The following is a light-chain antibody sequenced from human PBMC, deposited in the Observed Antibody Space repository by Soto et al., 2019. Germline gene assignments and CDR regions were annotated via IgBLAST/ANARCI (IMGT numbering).Light chain of an antibody. CDR2: GNS. Sequence: QSVLTQPPSVSGALGQRLTISCTGTSSNIGAGYDVHWYQQLPGTAPKLLIYGNSNRPSGVPDRFSGSKSGTSASLAITGLQAEDEADYYCQSYDSRLSGWVFGGGTKVTVL. J-gene: IGLJ3*02. CDR3: QSYDSRLSGWV. V-gene: IGLV1-40*01. CDR1: SSNIGAGYD.